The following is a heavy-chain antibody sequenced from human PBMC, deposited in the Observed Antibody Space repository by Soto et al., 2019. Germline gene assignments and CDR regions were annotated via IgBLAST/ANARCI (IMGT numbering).Heavy chain of an antibody. CDR1: GGSISSSSYY. Sequence: QLLESGPGLVKPSETLSLTCTVSGGSISSSSYYWGWIRQPPGKGLEWIGSIYYSGSTYYNPSLKSRVTISVDTSKNQFSLKLSSVTAADTAVYYCASYSSGWYALPENMWGQGTLVTVSS. V-gene: IGHV4-39*01. CDR2: IYYSGST. CDR3: ASYSSGWYALPENM. J-gene: IGHJ4*02. D-gene: IGHD6-19*01.